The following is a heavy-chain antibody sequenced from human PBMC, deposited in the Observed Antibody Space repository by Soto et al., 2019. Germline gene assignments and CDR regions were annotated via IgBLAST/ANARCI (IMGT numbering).Heavy chain of an antibody. Sequence: PSETLSLTCTVSGGSISSGGYYWSWIRQHPGKGLEWIGYIYYSGSTYYNPSLKSRVTISVDTSKNQFSLKLSSVTAADTAVYYCARVGVPALLWFGELLEVANWFDPWGQGTLVTVSS. CDR2: IYYSGST. CDR3: ARVGVPALLWFGELLEVANWFDP. V-gene: IGHV4-31*03. D-gene: IGHD3-10*01. J-gene: IGHJ5*02. CDR1: GGSISSGGYY.